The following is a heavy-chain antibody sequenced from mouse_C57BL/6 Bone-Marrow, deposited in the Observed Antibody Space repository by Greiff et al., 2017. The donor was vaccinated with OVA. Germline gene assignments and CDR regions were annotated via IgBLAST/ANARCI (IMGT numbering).Heavy chain of an antibody. Sequence: EVQVVESGGGLVKPGGSLKLSCAASGFTFSDYGMHWVRQAPEKGLEWVAYISSGSSTIYYADTVKGRFTISRDNAKNTLFLQMTSLRSEDTAMYYCARRYYSNYDYFDYWGQGTTLTVSS. CDR1: GFTFSDYG. V-gene: IGHV5-17*01. D-gene: IGHD2-5*01. CDR2: ISSGSSTI. J-gene: IGHJ2*01. CDR3: ARRYYSNYDYFDY.